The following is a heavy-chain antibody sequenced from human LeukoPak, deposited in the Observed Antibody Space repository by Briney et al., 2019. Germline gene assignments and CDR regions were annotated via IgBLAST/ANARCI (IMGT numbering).Heavy chain of an antibody. V-gene: IGHV4-34*01. CDR1: GGSFNGYY. D-gene: IGHD6-13*01. CDR2: INHGGST. Sequence: PSETLSLTCAVYGGSFNGYYWSWIRQPPGKGLEWIGEINHGGSTNYNPSLKSRVTISVDTSKNQFSLQLNSVTPEDTAVYYCSLTRYSSSWYVTKNFDYWGQGTLVTVSS. CDR3: SLTRYSSSWYVTKNFDY. J-gene: IGHJ4*02.